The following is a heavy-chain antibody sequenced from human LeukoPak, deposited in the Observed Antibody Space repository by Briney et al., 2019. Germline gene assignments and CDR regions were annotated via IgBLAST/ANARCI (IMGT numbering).Heavy chain of an antibody. CDR2: INDSGST. J-gene: IGHJ4*02. CDR1: GGSFSVYY. D-gene: IGHD1-26*01. Sequence: PSETLSLTCAVYGGSFSVYYWSWIRQPPGKGLEWIGEINDSGSTNYNPSLTSRVTISVDTSKNQFSLKLSSVAAADTAVYYCARSWYSGSYYDYWGQGTLVTVSS. V-gene: IGHV4-34*01. CDR3: ARSWYSGSYYDY.